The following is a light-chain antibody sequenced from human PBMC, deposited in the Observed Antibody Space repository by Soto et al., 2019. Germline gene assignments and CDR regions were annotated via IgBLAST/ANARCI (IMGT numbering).Light chain of an antibody. CDR2: KVS. J-gene: IGKJ2*01. V-gene: IGKV2-24*01. CDR1: QSLVDSDGYTY. CDR3: MQGTQFPHT. Sequence: DIVLTQTPLSSPVTLGQPASISCRSSQSLVDSDGYTYLSWLHQRPGQPPRLLIYKVSSRFPGVPDRVSGSGAVTDFTLKIIRVEAEDVGVYYCMQGTQFPHTFGQGTKLEIK.